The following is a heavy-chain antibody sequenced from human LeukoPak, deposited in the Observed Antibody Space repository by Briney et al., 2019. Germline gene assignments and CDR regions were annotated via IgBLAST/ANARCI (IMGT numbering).Heavy chain of an antibody. J-gene: IGHJ4*02. CDR1: GFTLSSYV. CDR2: ISYDGSDE. Sequence: GRSLRLSCAASGFTLSSYVMHWVRQAPGKGLEWVAIISYDGSDEYYADPVKGRFTISRDNSKNTLYLQMNSLRHEDTAVYYCATTGYSNRNYWGQGTPVTVSS. CDR3: ATTGYSNRNY. D-gene: IGHD6-13*01. V-gene: IGHV3-30*04.